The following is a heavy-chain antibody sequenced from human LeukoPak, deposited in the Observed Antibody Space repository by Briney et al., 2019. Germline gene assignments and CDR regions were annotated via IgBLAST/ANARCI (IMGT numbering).Heavy chain of an antibody. V-gene: IGHV4-39*01. CDR2: IYYSGST. CDR3: AANGGYFDWSPLVSY. Sequence: PSETLSLTCTVSGDSLSTSNSYWGWIRQPPGKGLEWIGSIYYSGSTYYNPSLKSRVTISVDTSKNQFSLKLSSVTAADTAVYYCAANGGYFDWSPLVSYWGQGTLVTVSS. J-gene: IGHJ4*02. D-gene: IGHD3-9*01. CDR1: GDSLSTSNSY.